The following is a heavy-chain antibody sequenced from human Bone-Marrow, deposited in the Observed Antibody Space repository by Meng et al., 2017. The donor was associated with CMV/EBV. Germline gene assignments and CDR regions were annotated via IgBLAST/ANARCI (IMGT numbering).Heavy chain of an antibody. CDR3: ARDPAVDTAMVWIPYYYYGMDV. J-gene: IGHJ6*02. CDR2: ISYDGSNK. Sequence: GESLKISCAASGFTFSDYYMSWIRQAPGKGLEWVAVISYDGSNKYYADSVKGRFTISRDNSKNTLYLQMNSLRAEDTAVYYCARDPAVDTAMVWIPYYYYGMDVWGQGTTVTVSS. D-gene: IGHD5-18*01. CDR1: GFTFSDYY. V-gene: IGHV3-30*03.